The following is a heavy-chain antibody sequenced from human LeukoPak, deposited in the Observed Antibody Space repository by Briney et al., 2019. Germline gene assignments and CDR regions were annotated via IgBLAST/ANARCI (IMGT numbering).Heavy chain of an antibody. CDR2: INHSGST. CDR1: GGSFSGYY. Sequence: SETLSLTCAVYGGSFSGYYWSWIRQPPGKGLEWIGEINHSGSTNYNPSLKSRISIPMDRSKNQFSLGLRSVTAADTAVYFCASSHCGGDCFSSVAFDFWGHGTMVTVSS. V-gene: IGHV4-34*01. D-gene: IGHD2-21*02. CDR3: ASSHCGGDCFSSVAFDF. J-gene: IGHJ3*01.